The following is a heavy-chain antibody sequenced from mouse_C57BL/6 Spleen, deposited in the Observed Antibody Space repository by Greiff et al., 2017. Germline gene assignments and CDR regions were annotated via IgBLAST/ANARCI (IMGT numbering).Heavy chain of an antibody. CDR2: INYDGSST. Sequence: EVQLQESEGGLVQPGSSMKLSCTASGFTFSDYYMAWVRQVPEKGLEWVANINYDGSSTYYLDSLKSRFIISRDNAKNILYLQMSSLKSEDTATYYCARVNYDYAYYFYYWGQGTTLTVSS. CDR3: ARVNYDYAYYFYY. J-gene: IGHJ2*01. V-gene: IGHV5-16*01. D-gene: IGHD2-4*01. CDR1: GFTFSDYY.